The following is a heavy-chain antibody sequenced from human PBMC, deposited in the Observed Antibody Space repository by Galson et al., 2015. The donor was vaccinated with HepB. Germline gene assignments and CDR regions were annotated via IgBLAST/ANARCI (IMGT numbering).Heavy chain of an antibody. J-gene: IGHJ3*02. CDR1: GFTFTSSA. D-gene: IGHD3-22*01. CDR2: IVVGSGNT. CDR3: AAGGSWPRYYYDSSGYYLGVDAFDI. V-gene: IGHV1-58*01. Sequence: SVKVSCKASGFTFTSSAVQWVRQARGQRLEWIGWIVVGSGNTNYAQKFQERVTITRDMSTSTAYMELSSLRSEDTAVYYCAAGGSWPRYYYDSSGYYLGVDAFDIWGQGTMVTVSS.